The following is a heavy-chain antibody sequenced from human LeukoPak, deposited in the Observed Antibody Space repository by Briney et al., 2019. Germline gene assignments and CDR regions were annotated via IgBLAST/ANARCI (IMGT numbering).Heavy chain of an antibody. CDR3: ARDAHYYDSSGYSDAPYYFDY. CDR1: GGSISSYY. V-gene: IGHV4-4*07. D-gene: IGHD3-22*01. CDR2: IYTSGST. Sequence: PSETLSLTCTVSGGSISSYYWSWIRQPAGKGLEWIGRIYTSGSTNYNPSLKSRVTMSVDTSKNQFSLKLSSVTAADTAVYYCARDAHYYDSSGYSDAPYYFDYWGQGTLVTVSS. J-gene: IGHJ4*02.